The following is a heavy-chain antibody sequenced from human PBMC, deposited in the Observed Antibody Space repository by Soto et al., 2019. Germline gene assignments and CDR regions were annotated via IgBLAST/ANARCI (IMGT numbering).Heavy chain of an antibody. CDR2: ISYDGSNK. V-gene: IGHV3-30-3*01. CDR3: AREERWLQPYYFDY. D-gene: IGHD5-12*01. J-gene: IGHJ4*02. CDR1: GFTFSSYA. Sequence: QVQLVESGGGVVQPGRSLRLSCAASGFTFSSYAMHWVRQAPGKGLEWVAVISYDGSNKYYADSVKGRFTISRDNSKNTLYLQMNSLRAEDTAVYYCAREERWLQPYYFDYWGQGTLVTVSS.